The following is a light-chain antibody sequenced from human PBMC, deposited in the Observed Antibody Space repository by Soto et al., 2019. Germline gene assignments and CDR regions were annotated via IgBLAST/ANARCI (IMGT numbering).Light chain of an antibody. CDR3: QESYSTPSVT. CDR1: QSISAY. J-gene: IGKJ3*01. V-gene: IGKV1-39*01. CDR2: AAS. Sequence: DIEMTQSPSSMSASVGDRVTITCRASQSISAYLNWYQQKPGKAPKLLIYAASSLQSGVPSRFSGTGSGTDFTLTISSLQPEDFATYYCQESYSTPSVTFGHGTKVDIX.